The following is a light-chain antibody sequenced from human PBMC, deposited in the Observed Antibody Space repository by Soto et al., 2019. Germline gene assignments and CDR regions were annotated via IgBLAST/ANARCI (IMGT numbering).Light chain of an antibody. V-gene: IGLV2-11*01. Sequence: QSALTQPRSVSGSPGQSVTISCTGSSSDVGGYSHVSWFQQHPGKAPKLMIYGVTKRPSGVPDRFSGSKSGNTASLTISGLQAEDESDYYCCSFAGTYPIFGGGTKLTVL. J-gene: IGLJ2*01. CDR3: CSFAGTYPI. CDR1: SSDVGGYSH. CDR2: GVT.